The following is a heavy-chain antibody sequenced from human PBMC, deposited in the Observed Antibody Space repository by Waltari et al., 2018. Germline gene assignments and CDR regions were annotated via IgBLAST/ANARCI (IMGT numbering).Heavy chain of an antibody. J-gene: IGHJ3*02. D-gene: IGHD3-16*01. CDR2: MVGEGSST. CDR1: GFTFSTSW. CDR3: ARDWGSGAFDI. V-gene: IGHV3-74*01. Sequence: EVQLVESGGDLVQPGGSLRLSCAASGFTFSTSWMHWVRRAPGTGLLWVSRMVGEGSSTAYTDSVKGRFTISRDNARNTLYLQMNSLRAEDTAVYYCARDWGSGAFDIWGQGTMVTVSS.